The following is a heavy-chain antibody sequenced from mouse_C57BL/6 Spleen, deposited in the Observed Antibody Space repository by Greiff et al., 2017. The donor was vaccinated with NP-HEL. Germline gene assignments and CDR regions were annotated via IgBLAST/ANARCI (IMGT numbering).Heavy chain of an antibody. D-gene: IGHD2-3*01. CDR2: ISAGGSYT. V-gene: IGHV5-4*03. CDR3: ARGRLLRDWYFDD. J-gene: IGHJ1*03. Sequence: EVKLVESGGGLVKPGGSLKLSCAASGFTFSSYAMSWVRQTPEKRLEWVATISAGGSYTYYPDNVKGRFTLSRDNAKNTLYLQMSHLKSEDTAMYYCARGRLLRDWYFDDWGTGTTVTVSS. CDR1: GFTFSSYA.